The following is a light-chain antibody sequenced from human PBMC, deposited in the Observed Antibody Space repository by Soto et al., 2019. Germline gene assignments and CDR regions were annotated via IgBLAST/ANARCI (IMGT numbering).Light chain of an antibody. Sequence: QSALTQPRSVSGSPWQSVTISCTGTSSDVGRYTSVSWYQQHPGEAPKLMIYDVTWRPSGVPDRFSGSKSGITASLTISGLQAEDEADYYCSSYAGNYNVVFGGGTKLTVL. J-gene: IGLJ2*01. CDR3: SSYAGNYNVV. CDR1: SSDVGRYTS. V-gene: IGLV2-11*01. CDR2: DVT.